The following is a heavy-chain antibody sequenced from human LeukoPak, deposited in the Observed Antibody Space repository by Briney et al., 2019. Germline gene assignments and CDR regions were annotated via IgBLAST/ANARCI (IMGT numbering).Heavy chain of an antibody. J-gene: IGHJ4*02. V-gene: IGHV3-48*03. CDR1: GFTFSSYE. CDR3: AREFIYGGRLGY. CDR2: ISSSGSTI. Sequence: GGSLRLSCAASGFTFSSYEMNWVRQAPGKGLEWVSYISSSGSTIYYADSVKGRFTISRDNAKNSLYLQMNSLRAEDTAVYYCAREFIYGGRLGYWGQGTLVTVSS. D-gene: IGHD4-23*01.